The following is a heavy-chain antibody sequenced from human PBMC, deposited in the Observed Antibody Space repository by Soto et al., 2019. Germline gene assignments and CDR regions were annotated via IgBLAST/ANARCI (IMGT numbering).Heavy chain of an antibody. Sequence: PGGSLRLSCAASGFTFSSYAMSWVRQAPGKGLEWVSAISGSGGSTYYADSVKGRFTISRDNSKNKLYLQMNSLRAEDTAVYYCAKIHCGGDCYAGNFDYWGQGTLVTVSS. V-gene: IGHV3-23*01. CDR2: ISGSGGST. J-gene: IGHJ4*02. CDR3: AKIHCGGDCYAGNFDY. CDR1: GFTFSSYA. D-gene: IGHD2-21*02.